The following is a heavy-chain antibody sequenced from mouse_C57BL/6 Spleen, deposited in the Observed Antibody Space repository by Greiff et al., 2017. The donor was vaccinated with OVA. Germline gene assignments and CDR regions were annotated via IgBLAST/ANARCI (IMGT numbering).Heavy chain of an antibody. Sequence: QVQLQQPGAELVKPGASVKVSCKASGYTFTSYWMHWVKQRPGQGLEWIGRIHPSDSDTNYNQKLKGKATLTVDKSSSTAYMQLSSLTSEDSAVYYCAIRTDYVEFAYWGQGTLVTVSA. CDR3: AIRTDYVEFAY. CDR1: GYTFTSYW. CDR2: IHPSDSDT. J-gene: IGHJ3*01. V-gene: IGHV1-74*01. D-gene: IGHD1-1*01.